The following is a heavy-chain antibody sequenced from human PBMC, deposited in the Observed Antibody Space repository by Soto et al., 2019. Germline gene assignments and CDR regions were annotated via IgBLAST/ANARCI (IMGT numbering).Heavy chain of an antibody. J-gene: IGHJ6*02. CDR2: IWFDGSNK. V-gene: IGHV3-33*01. CDR1: GFTFSSHG. CDR3: ARDRGYSGYDSNRYSYGMDV. Sequence: QVQLVESGGGVVQPGRSLRLSCAASGFTFSSHGMHWVRQAPGKGLEWVAVIWFDGSNKYYADSVKGRFTISRDNSKNTLYLQMNSLRAEDTAVYYCARDRGYSGYDSNRYSYGMDVWGQGTTVTVSS. D-gene: IGHD5-12*01.